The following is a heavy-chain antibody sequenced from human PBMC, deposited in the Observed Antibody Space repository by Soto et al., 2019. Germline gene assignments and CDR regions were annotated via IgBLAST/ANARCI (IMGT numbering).Heavy chain of an antibody. J-gene: IGHJ4*02. D-gene: IGHD3-22*01. CDR2: ISGSGGST. CDR1: GFTFSSYA. CDR3: AKYVNYERNCFDY. Sequence: GGSLSLSCAASGFTFSSYAMSWVRQAPGKGLEWVSAISGSGGSTYYADSVKGRFTISRDNSKNTLYLQMNSLRAEDTAVYYCAKYVNYERNCFDYWGQGTLVTVSS. V-gene: IGHV3-23*01.